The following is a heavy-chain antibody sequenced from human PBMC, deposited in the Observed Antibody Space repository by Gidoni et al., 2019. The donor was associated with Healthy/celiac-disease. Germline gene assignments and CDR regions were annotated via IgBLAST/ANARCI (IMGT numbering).Heavy chain of an antibody. CDR2: ISSSGSTI. D-gene: IGHD4-17*01. CDR3: ARDRRTVGHRVYWYFDL. Sequence: QVQLVESGGCLVKLGGSLRLSCAASGFPFSDYYMSWLRQAPGQGLEWVSYISSSGSTIDYADSVKGRFTISRDNAKNSLYLQMNGLRAEDTAVYYCARDRRTVGHRVYWYFDLWGRGTLVTVSS. V-gene: IGHV3-11*01. J-gene: IGHJ2*01. CDR1: GFPFSDYY.